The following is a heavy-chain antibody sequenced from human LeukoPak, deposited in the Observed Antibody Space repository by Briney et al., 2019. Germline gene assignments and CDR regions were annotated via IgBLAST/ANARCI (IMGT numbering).Heavy chain of an antibody. Sequence: GGSLGLSCAASGFTFSSYEMNWVRQAPGKGLEWVSYISSSGSTIYYADSVKGRFTISRDNAKNSLYLQMNSLRAEDTAVYYCARDLKSTPEYDFWSGEYYYYYYMDVWGKGTTVTVSS. J-gene: IGHJ6*03. CDR3: ARDLKSTPEYDFWSGEYYYYYYMDV. CDR2: ISSSGSTI. V-gene: IGHV3-48*03. CDR1: GFTFSSYE. D-gene: IGHD3-3*01.